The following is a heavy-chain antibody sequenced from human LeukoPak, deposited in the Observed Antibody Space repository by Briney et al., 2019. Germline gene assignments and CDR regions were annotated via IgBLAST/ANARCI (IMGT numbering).Heavy chain of an antibody. J-gene: IGHJ4*02. D-gene: IGHD6-6*01. V-gene: IGHV3-11*06. CDR1: GFIFSDFY. Sequence: GGSLRLSCAASGFIFSDFYMSWVRQAAGKGLEYIAYISPSSHDIIYADSVKGRFTISRDNAKNSLYLQMNCLRAEDTAVYYCAKTARVPDYWGQGTQVTVSS. CDR3: AKTARVPDY. CDR2: ISPSSHDI.